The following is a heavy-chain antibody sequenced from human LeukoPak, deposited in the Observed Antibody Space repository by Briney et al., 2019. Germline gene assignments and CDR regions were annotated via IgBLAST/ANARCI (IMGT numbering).Heavy chain of an antibody. V-gene: IGHV4-31*03. D-gene: IGHD2-21*02. CDR3: ARAAAIRGWFDP. CDR2: IYYSGST. CDR1: GGSICSGGYY. J-gene: IGHJ5*02. Sequence: PSQTLSLTCTVSGGSICSGGYYWSWIRQHPGKGLEWIGYIYYSGSTYYNPSLKSRVTISVDTSKNQFSLKLSSVTAADTAVYYCARAAAIRGWFDPWGQGTLVTVSS.